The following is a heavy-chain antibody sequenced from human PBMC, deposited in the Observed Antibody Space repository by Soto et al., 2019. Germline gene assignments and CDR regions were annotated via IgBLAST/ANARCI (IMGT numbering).Heavy chain of an antibody. CDR2: IYYSGST. D-gene: IGHD3-10*01. CDR1: GGSISTDNYY. J-gene: IGHJ4*02. V-gene: IGHV4-39*01. Sequence: QVQLQESGPGLVKPAETLSLTCIVSGGSISTDNYYLAWIRQPPGKGLEWIGSIYYSGSTNYNPSLKSRVTMSVDTSMNQFSLKLTSVIAADTAVSYCARLYGSGRLGGVYWGQGTLLSVSS. CDR3: ARLYGSGRLGGVY.